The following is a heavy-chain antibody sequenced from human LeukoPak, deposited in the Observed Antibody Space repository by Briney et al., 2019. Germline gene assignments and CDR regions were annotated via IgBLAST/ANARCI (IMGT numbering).Heavy chain of an antibody. D-gene: IGHD4/OR15-4a*01. CDR3: ARVDYLGYFQH. J-gene: IGHJ1*01. V-gene: IGHV4-59*01. Sequence: SETLSLTCTVSGGSISSYYWSWIRQPPGKGLEWIGYIYYSGSTNYNPSLKSRVTISVDTSKNQFSLKLSSVTAADTAVYYCARVDYLGYFQHWGQGTLVTVSS. CDR1: GGSISSYY. CDR2: IYYSGST.